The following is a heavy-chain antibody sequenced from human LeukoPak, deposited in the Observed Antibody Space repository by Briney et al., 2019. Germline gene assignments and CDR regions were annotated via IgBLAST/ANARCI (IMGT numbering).Heavy chain of an antibody. CDR2: IRYDGSNK. J-gene: IGHJ4*02. CDR3: AREPQKYYGGNSGVFDY. Sequence: PGGSLRLSCAASGFTFSSYGMHWVRQAPGKGLEWVAFIRYDGSNKYYADSVKGRFTISRDNSKNTLYLQMNSLRAEDTAVYYCAREPQKYYGGNSGVFDYWGQGTLVTVSS. CDR1: GFTFSSYG. V-gene: IGHV3-30*02. D-gene: IGHD4-23*01.